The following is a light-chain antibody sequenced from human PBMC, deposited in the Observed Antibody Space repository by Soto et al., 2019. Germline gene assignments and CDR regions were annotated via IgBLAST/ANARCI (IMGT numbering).Light chain of an antibody. J-gene: IGKJ2*01. CDR1: QSISSW. CDR3: QQYNSYSRT. V-gene: IGKV1-5*03. CDR2: KAS. Sequence: DIQMTQSHSTLSASVGDRVTITCRASQSISSWLAWYQQKPGKAPKLLIYKASSLESGVPSRFSGSGSGTEFTLTISSLQPDDFATYYRQQYNSYSRTFGQGTKLEIK.